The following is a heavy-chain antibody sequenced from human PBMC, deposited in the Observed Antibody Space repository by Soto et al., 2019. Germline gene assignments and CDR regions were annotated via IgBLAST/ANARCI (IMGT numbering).Heavy chain of an antibody. CDR3: VKERDSNTWPSRDV. V-gene: IGHV1-18*01. D-gene: IGHD3-22*01. CDR1: GYTFTRNG. Sequence: QVHLVQSGAEVKKPGASVNVSCKTSGYTFTRNGISWVRQAPGQGLEWMGWISPNSGNIKYAQKLQGRVIMTTATATSTAYMELRSLRSYDTAVYYCVKERDSNTWPSRDVWCPGTTVTVSS. CDR2: ISPNSGNI. J-gene: IGHJ6*02.